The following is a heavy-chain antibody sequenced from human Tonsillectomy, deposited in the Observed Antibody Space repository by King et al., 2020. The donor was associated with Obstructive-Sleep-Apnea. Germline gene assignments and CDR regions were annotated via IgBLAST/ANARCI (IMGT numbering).Heavy chain of an antibody. CDR2: ISGSGGRT. Sequence: VQLVESGGGLVQPGGSLRLSCAASGFTFSSYAMSWVRQAPGKGLEWGSAISGSGGRTYYADSGEGRFTISRDNSKNTLYLQMNSLRAEDTALYYCAKDRTGSSHWGQGTLVTVSS. J-gene: IGHJ4*02. CDR3: AKDRTGSSH. V-gene: IGHV3-23*04. D-gene: IGHD2-15*01. CDR1: GFTFSSYA.